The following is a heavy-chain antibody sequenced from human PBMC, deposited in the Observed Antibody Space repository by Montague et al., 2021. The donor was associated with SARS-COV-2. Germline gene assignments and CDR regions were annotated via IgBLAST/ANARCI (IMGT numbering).Heavy chain of an antibody. D-gene: IGHD3-9*01. CDR3: ACHIRGYFDWLLMYGMDV. CDR2: IYYSGST. Sequence: SETLSLTCTVSGGSISSYYWSWIRQPPGKGLEWIGYIYYSGSTNYNSSLTSRVTITVDTAKTQFSLTLSSVTAAATAAYYCACHIRGYFDWLLMYGMDVWGQGTPVTVSS. V-gene: IGHV4-59*08. J-gene: IGHJ6*02. CDR1: GGSISSYY.